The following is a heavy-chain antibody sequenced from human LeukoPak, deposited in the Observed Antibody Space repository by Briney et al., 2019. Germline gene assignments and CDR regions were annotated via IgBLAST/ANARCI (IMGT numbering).Heavy chain of an antibody. J-gene: IGHJ4*02. CDR1: GFTFDDYT. CDR3: AKGSGYYYDSSGYFDY. D-gene: IGHD3-22*01. V-gene: IGHV3-43*01. Sequence: GGSLRLSCAASGFTFDDYTMHWVRQAPGKGLEWVSLISWDGGSTYYADSVKGRFTISRDNSKNSLYLQMNSLRTEDTALYYCAKGSGYYYDSSGYFDYWGQGTLVTVSS. CDR2: ISWDGGST.